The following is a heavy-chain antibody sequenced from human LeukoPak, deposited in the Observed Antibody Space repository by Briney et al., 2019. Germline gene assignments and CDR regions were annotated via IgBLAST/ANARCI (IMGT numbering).Heavy chain of an antibody. CDR2: IKSDGSST. D-gene: IGHD2-21*01. CDR3: ARGSSIAYCGGDCYFDAFDI. J-gene: IGHJ3*02. CDR1: RLTFSSYW. V-gene: IGHV3-74*01. Sequence: GGSLRLSCAASRLTFSSYWMPWVRQAPGKGLVWVSRIKSDGSSTTYADSVKGRFTISRDNAKNTLYLQMNSLRAEDTAVYYCARGSSIAYCGGDCYFDAFDIWGQGTMVTVSS.